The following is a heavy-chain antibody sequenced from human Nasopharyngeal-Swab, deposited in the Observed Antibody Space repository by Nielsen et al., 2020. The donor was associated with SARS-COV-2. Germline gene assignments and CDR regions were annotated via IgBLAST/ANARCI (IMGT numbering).Heavy chain of an antibody. CDR3: ARNPPRGSGFDL. CDR2: IDWDEDK. V-gene: IGHV2-70*01. J-gene: IGHJ4*02. CDR1: GFSLNTSGMC. D-gene: IGHD6-19*01. Sequence: SGPTLVKPPQTLTLTCTFSGFSLNTSGMCLTWIRQPPGKALEWLALIDWDEDKYYSTSLKTRLTISKDTSKNQEVLTMTNMDQADTTTYYCARNPPRGSGFDLWGQGTLVTVSS.